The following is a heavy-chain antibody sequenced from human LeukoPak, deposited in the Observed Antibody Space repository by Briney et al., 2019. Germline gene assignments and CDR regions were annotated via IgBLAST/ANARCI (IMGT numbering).Heavy chain of an antibody. CDR3: ARDGRGYSGYDSEYNWFDP. CDR2: IYYSGST. D-gene: IGHD5-12*01. J-gene: IGHJ5*02. Sequence: SETLPLTCTVSGGSISSYYWSWIRQPPGKGLEWIGYIYYSGSTNYNPSLKSRVTISVDTSKNQFSLKLSSVTAADTAVYYCARDGRGYSGYDSEYNWFDPWGQGTLVTVSS. V-gene: IGHV4-59*01. CDR1: GGSISSYY.